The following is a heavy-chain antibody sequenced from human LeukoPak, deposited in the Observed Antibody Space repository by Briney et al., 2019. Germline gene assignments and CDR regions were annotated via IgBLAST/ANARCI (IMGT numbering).Heavy chain of an antibody. CDR1: GGTFSSSA. V-gene: IGHV1-69*04. CDR2: IIPALNIT. CDR3: ARDQGLTAPPPYGLDV. D-gene: IGHD5-18*01. Sequence: ASVKVSRKTSGGTFSSSAITWVRQAPGQGLEWMGRIIPALNITSYAQKFQGRVTITADTSTSTAYMELSSLRSEETAVYYCARDQGLTAPPPYGLDVWGQGTTVTVSS. J-gene: IGHJ6*02.